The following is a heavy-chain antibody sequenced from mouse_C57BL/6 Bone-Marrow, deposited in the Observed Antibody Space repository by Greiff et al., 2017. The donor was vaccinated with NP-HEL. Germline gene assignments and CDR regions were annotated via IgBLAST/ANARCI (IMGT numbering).Heavy chain of an antibody. CDR2: ISTYYGDA. V-gene: IGHV1-67*01. J-gene: IGHJ4*01. D-gene: IGHD1-1*01. CDR1: GYTFTDYA. CDR3: ARGGDLLRSYYYAMDY. Sequence: QVQLQQSGPELVRPGVSVKISCKGSGYTFTDYAMNWVKKSHAKSLEWIGVISTYYGDASYNQKFKDKATMNVDKSSSTAYMELSRLTTEDSAVYYCARGGDLLRSYYYAMDYWGQGTSVTVSS.